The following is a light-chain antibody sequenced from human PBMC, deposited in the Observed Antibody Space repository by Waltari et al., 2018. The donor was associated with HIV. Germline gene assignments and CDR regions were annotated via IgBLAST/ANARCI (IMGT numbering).Light chain of an antibody. CDR1: QGVSRY. CDR2: GAS. Sequence: IRVTQSPPSLSASVGDRVNITCRTSQGVSRYLSWYQQKPGKARKRLIYGASNVQSGVPSRFSGSGSATDFSLTISNLQPEDFATYFCQHNYNNPRTFGQGTRLEIK. CDR3: QHNYNNPRT. J-gene: IGKJ2*01. V-gene: IGKV1-39*01.